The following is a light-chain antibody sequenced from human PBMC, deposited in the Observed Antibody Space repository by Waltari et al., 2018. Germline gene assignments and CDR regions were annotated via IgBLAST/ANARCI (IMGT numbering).Light chain of an antibody. CDR2: EVG. CDR3: SSYTSSSTLVV. J-gene: IGLJ2*01. V-gene: IGLV2-14*01. CDR1: SSAVGAYNY. Sequence: QSALTQPASVSGSPGQSITISCTGTSSAVGAYNYVSWYQQHPGKAPNLMIYEVGNRPSGVSNRFSGSKSGNTASLTISGLQAEDEADYYCSSYTSSSTLVVFGGGTKLTVL.